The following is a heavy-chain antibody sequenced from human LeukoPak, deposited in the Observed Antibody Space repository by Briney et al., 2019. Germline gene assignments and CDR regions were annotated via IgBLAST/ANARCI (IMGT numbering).Heavy chain of an antibody. CDR2: MYYSGTT. D-gene: IGHD3-22*01. V-gene: IGHV4-39*01. Sequence: PSETLSLTCSVSGDSITGSSYYWGWVRQPPGKGLEWIVSMYYSGTTYSNPSLKSRLTMSADASTIQFSLKLRSVTAADTAVFYCARHYYDRTGYYYFDYWGQGILVTVSS. CDR1: GDSITGSSYY. CDR3: ARHYYDRTGYYYFDY. J-gene: IGHJ4*02.